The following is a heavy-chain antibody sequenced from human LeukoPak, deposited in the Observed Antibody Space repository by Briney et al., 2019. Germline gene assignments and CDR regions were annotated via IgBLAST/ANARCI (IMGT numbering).Heavy chain of an antibody. J-gene: IGHJ5*02. CDR1: GGSFSGYY. V-gene: IGHV4-34*01. CDR2: INHSGST. D-gene: IGHD3-10*01. CDR3: ARQGAITMVRGVRFDP. Sequence: PSETLSLTCAVYGGSFSGYYWSWIRQPPGKGLEWIGEINHSGSTNYNPSLKSRVTISVDTSKNQFPLKLSSVTAADTAVYYCARQGAITMVRGVRFDPWGQGTLVTVSS.